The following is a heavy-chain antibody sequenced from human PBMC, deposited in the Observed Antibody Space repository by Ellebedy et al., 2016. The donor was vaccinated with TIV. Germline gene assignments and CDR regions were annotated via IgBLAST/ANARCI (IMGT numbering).Heavy chain of an antibody. CDR1: GFTFSSYW. CDR2: IKQDGSEK. J-gene: IGHJ6*02. CDR3: ARTPAAHYYYYGMDV. D-gene: IGHD2-2*01. Sequence: GGSLRLSXAASGFTFSSYWMSWVRQAPGKGLEWVANIKQDGSEKYYVDSVKGRFTISRDNAKNSLYLQMNSLRAEDTAVYYCARTPAAHYYYYGMDVWGQGTTVTVSS. V-gene: IGHV3-7*03.